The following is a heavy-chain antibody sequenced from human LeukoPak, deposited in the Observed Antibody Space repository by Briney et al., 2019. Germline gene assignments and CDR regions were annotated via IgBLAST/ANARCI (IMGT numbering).Heavy chain of an antibody. Sequence: PSETLCLTCTVSGGSISSYYWSWIRQPPGKGLGWIGYIYYGGSTNYNPSLKRRVTISVDTSKNQFSLKLSSVTAADTAVYYCARLRYSSYTDYWGQGTLVTVSS. CDR1: GGSISSYY. V-gene: IGHV4-59*01. J-gene: IGHJ4*02. CDR2: IYYGGST. D-gene: IGHD6-13*01. CDR3: ARLRYSSYTDY.